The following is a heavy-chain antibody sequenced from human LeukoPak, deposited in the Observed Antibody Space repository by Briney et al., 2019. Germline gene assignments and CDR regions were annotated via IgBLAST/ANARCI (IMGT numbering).Heavy chain of an antibody. CDR1: GFTFSSYS. CDR3: ASLGIAAAGRDYFDY. Sequence: PGGSLRLSCAASGFTFSSYSMNWVRQAPGKGLEWVSSISSSSSYIYYADSVKGRFTISGDNAKNSLYLQMNSLRAEDTAVYYCASLGIAAAGRDYFDYWGQGTLVTVSS. V-gene: IGHV3-21*01. CDR2: ISSSSSYI. J-gene: IGHJ4*02. D-gene: IGHD6-13*01.